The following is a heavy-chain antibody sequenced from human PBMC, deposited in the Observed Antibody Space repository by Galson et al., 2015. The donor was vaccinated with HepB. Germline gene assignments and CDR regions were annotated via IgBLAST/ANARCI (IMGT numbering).Heavy chain of an antibody. CDR2: INHSGST. J-gene: IGHJ6*02. D-gene: IGHD3-3*01. CDR1: GGSFSGYY. CDR3: ARWRRFLFSAGYGMDV. V-gene: IGHV4-34*01. Sequence: LSLTCAVYGGSFSGYYWSWIRQPPGKGLEWIGEINHSGSTNYNPSLKSRVTISVDTSKNQFSLKLSSVTAADTAVYYCARWRRFLFSAGYGMDVWGQGTTVTVSS.